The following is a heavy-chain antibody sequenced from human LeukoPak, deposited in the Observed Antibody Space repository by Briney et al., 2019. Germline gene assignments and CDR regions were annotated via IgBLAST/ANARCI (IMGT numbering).Heavy chain of an antibody. CDR3: ARVPAANNWFDP. CDR2: ICYSGST. Sequence: SQTLSLTCTVSGGSISSGDYYWSWIRQPPGKGLEWIGYICYSGSTYYNPSLKTRVTISVDTSKNQFSLKLSSVTAADTAVYYCARVPAANNWFDPWGQGTLVTVSS. CDR1: GGSISSGDYY. V-gene: IGHV4-30-4*01. J-gene: IGHJ5*02. D-gene: IGHD2-2*01.